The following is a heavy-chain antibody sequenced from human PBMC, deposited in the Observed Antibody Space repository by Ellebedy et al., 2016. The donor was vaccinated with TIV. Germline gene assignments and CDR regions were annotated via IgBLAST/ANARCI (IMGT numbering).Heavy chain of an antibody. J-gene: IGHJ4*02. CDR1: GFTFTNFA. D-gene: IGHD6-13*01. CDR3: ARELAAAGFFDY. V-gene: IGHV3-21*01. CDR2: ISSSNHYI. Sequence: GESLKISCAASGFTFTNFAMTWIRQAPGKGLEWVSSISSSNHYIYYADSVKGRFTTSRDNAKNSLYLQMNSLRAEDTAVFYCARELAAAGFFDYWGQGTLVTVSS.